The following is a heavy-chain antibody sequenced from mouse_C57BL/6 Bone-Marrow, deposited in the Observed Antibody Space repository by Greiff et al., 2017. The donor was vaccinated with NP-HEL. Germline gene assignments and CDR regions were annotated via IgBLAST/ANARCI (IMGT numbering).Heavy chain of an antibody. CDR1: GYTFTSYW. CDR2: INPSSGYT. J-gene: IGHJ3*01. V-gene: IGHV1-7*01. D-gene: IGHD1-1*01. CDR3: ARGNYYGSQAWFAY. Sequence: QVQLQQSGAELVKPGASVKLSCKASGYTFTSYWMHWVKQRPGQGLEWIGYINPSSGYTKYNQKFKDQGTLTEDQSSSTAYMKLSSLTYEDSAVYDCARGNYYGSQAWFAYWGQGTLVTVSA.